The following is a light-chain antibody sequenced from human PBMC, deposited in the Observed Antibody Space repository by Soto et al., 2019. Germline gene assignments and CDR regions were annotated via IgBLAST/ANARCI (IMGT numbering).Light chain of an antibody. CDR2: GAS. J-gene: IGKJ1*01. CDR3: QQYGNSPWT. CDR1: QSVSSSY. V-gene: IGKV3-20*01. Sequence: EIVLTQSPGTLSMSPGERATLSCRASQSVSSSYLAWYQQKPGQAPRLLIYGASSRATGIPDRFSGSGSGTDFTLTISRLEPEDFEVYYCQQYGNSPWTFGQGTEVE.